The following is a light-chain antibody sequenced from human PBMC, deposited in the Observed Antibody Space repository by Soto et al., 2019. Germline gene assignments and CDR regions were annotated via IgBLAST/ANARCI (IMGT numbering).Light chain of an antibody. Sequence: VMTQSTLSLSSTVGQRASISCRANQSLGHSDGIAYFSWFQQRPGRSPRRLIYKVSNRDSGVPARFSGSGSGTEFTLIIIIQPNDDLAIYSRHQYNFYNTFGQGTK. CDR2: KVS. V-gene: IGKV2-30*02. CDR1: QSLGHSDGIAY. CDR3: HQYNFYNT. J-gene: IGKJ1*01.